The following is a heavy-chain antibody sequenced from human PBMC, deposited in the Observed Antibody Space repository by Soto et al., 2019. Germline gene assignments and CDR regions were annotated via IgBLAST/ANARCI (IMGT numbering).Heavy chain of an antibody. CDR2: IKQDGSEK. CDR1: GFIFSSYW. J-gene: IGHJ4*02. Sequence: GGSLRHSCAASGFIFSSYWMSRVRQAPGKGLEWVANIKQDGSEKYYVDSVKGRFTISRDNAKNSLYLQMNSLRAEDTAVYYCAREDGYSQGYFDYWGQGT. V-gene: IGHV3-7*01. D-gene: IGHD3-22*01. CDR3: AREDGYSQGYFDY.